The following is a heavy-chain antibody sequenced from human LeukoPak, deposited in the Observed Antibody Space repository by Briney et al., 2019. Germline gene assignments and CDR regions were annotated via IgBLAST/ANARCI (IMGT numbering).Heavy chain of an antibody. CDR3: ASGNDSFYYYYYMDV. CDR2: IYSGGST. J-gene: IGHJ6*03. Sequence: GGSLRLSCAASGCTVSSNYMSWVRQPPGKGLEWVSVIYSGGSTYYADSVKGRFTISRDNSKNTLYLQMTSLTAEDTAVYYCASGNDSFYYYYYMDVWGKGTTVTVSS. V-gene: IGHV3-53*01. CDR1: GCTVSSNY. D-gene: IGHD1-1*01.